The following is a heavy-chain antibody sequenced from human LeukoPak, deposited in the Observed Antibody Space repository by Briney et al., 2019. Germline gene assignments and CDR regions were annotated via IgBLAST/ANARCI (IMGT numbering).Heavy chain of an antibody. CDR2: IYYSGST. D-gene: IGHD6-19*01. Sequence: PSETLSLTCTVSGGSISSYYWSWIRQPPGKGLEWIGYIYYSGSTNYNPSLKSRVTISVDTSKNQFSLKLSSVTAADTAVYYCARDERVGWYGPFDYWGRGTLVTVSS. CDR3: ARDERVGWYGPFDY. CDR1: GGSISSYY. V-gene: IGHV4-59*01. J-gene: IGHJ4*02.